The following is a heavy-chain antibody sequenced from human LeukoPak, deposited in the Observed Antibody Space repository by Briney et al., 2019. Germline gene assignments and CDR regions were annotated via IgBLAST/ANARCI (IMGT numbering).Heavy chain of an antibody. J-gene: IGHJ4*02. CDR2: ISAYNGNT. CDR1: GYTFTTYG. Sequence: GASVKVSCKASGYTFTTYGITWVRQAPGQGLEWMGWISAYNGNTNYAQRVQGRVTMTTDTSTGTAYMELRSLRSDDTAVYYRARDDERRLSYFDYWGQGTLVTVSS. V-gene: IGHV1-18*01. CDR3: ARDDERRLSYFDY. D-gene: IGHD4-17*01.